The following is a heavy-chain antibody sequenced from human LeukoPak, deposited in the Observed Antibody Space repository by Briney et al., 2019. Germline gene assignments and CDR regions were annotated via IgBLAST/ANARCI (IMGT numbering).Heavy chain of an antibody. CDR3: ARASAAAGTYYYYYYGMDV. D-gene: IGHD6-13*01. CDR1: GGSISSYY. CDR2: IYYSGST. J-gene: IGHJ6*02. Sequence: SETLSLTCTVSGGSISSYYWSWIRQPPGKGLEWIGYIYYSGSTNYNPSLKSRVTISVDTSKNQFSLKLSSVTAADTAVYYCARASAAAGTYYYYYYGMDVWGQGTTVTVSS. V-gene: IGHV4-59*01.